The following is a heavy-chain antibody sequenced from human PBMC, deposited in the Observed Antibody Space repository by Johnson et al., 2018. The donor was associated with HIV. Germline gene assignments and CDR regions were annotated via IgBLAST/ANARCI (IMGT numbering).Heavy chain of an antibody. CDR2: INWDGGNT. CDR3: ARVIGYDNNGKAVDV. D-gene: IGHD3-22*01. CDR1: GFTFDDYG. J-gene: IGHJ3*01. V-gene: IGHV3-20*04. Sequence: MLLVESGGGVVRPGGSLRLSCAASGFTFDDYGMRWVRQAPGKGLEWVSGINWDGGNTGYAGSVKGRFTISRDNDKKSLYLKMTSLRVEDTALYYCARVIGYDNNGKAVDVWGQGTMVTVSS.